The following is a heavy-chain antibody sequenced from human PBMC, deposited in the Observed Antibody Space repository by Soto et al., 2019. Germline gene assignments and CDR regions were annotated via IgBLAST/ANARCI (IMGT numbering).Heavy chain of an antibody. V-gene: IGHV4-59*08. J-gene: IGHJ6*02. D-gene: IGHD3-22*01. CDR3: ARHPSRRYYDSSGYYYPLVYGMDV. CDR1: GGSMISYY. Sequence: PSETLSLTCTVSGGSMISYYWSWIRQPPGRGLEWIGFIYYAGSTNYNPSLKSRVTISVDTSKNQFSLTLTSVTAADTAVYYCARHPSRRYYDSSGYYYPLVYGMDVWGQGTTVTVSS. CDR2: IYYAGST.